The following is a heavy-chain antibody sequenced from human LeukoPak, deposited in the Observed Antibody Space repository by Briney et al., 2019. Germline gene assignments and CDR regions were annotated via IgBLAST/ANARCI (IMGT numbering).Heavy chain of an antibody. D-gene: IGHD5-18*01. CDR3: AKHGDTAMWLDY. J-gene: IGHJ4*02. Sequence: GGSLRLSCAASGFTVSSNHMSWVRQAPGKGLEWVSGISGSGGSIYYADSVKGRFTISRDSSKNTLNLQMNSLRAEDTAVYYCAKHGDTAMWLDYWGQGTLVTVSS. CDR2: ISGSGGSI. V-gene: IGHV3-23*01. CDR1: GFTVSSNH.